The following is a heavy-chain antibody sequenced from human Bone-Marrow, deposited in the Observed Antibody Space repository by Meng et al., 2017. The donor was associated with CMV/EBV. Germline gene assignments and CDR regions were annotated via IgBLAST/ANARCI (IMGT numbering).Heavy chain of an antibody. D-gene: IGHD3-16*01. CDR1: GFTFSSYS. CDR2: ISSSSSYI. CDR3: ARGEGIVLT. Sequence: GESLKISCAASGFTFSSYSMNWVRQAPGKGLEWVSSISSSSSYIYYADSVKGRFTISRDNAKNSLYLQMNSLRAEDTAVYYCARGEGIVLTCGQGTLVTVSS. J-gene: IGHJ5*02. V-gene: IGHV3-21*01.